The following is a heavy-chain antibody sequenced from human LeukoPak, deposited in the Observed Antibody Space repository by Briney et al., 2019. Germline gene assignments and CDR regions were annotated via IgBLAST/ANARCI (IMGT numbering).Heavy chain of an antibody. V-gene: IGHV4-39*01. CDR3: ARGKNPQGIPWDY. CDR1: GGSISSSYY. CDR2: IYNSGST. J-gene: IGHJ4*02. D-gene: IGHD1-14*01. Sequence: SETLSLTCTVSGGSISSSYYWGWIRQPPGKGLEWIGSIYNSGSTYYNPSLKSRVTISVDTSKSQFSLKLRSVTAADTAIYYCARGKNPQGIPWDYWGQGTLVTVSS.